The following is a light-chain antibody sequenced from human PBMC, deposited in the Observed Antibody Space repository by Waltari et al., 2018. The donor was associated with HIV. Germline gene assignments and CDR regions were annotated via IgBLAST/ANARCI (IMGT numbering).Light chain of an antibody. V-gene: IGLV2-11*01. CDR2: DVT. CDR3: CSYSGSGTLYV. J-gene: IGLJ1*01. Sequence: QSALTQPRSVSGSPGQSVTISCTGTSSDVGGYTFVLWYQPPPGKAPKPLISDVTKRLSVVPDRFSGSKSGNTASLTISGLQAEDEADYYCCSYSGSGTLYVVGTGTEVTVL. CDR1: SSDVGGYTF.